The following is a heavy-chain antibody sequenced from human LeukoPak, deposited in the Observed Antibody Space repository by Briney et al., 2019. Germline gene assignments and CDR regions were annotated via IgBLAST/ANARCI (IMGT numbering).Heavy chain of an antibody. D-gene: IGHD6-13*01. CDR1: GFTFSSYA. Sequence: GGSLRLSCAASGFTFSSYAMHWVRQAPGKGLEWVAVISYDGSNKYYAGSVKGRFTISRDNSKNTLYLQMNSLRAEDTAVYYCARAPRGSSSWYYFDYWGQGTLVTVSS. CDR2: ISYDGSNK. V-gene: IGHV3-30*04. CDR3: ARAPRGSSSWYYFDY. J-gene: IGHJ4*02.